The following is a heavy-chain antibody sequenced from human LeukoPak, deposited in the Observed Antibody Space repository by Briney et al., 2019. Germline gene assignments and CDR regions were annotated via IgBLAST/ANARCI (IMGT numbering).Heavy chain of an antibody. CDR1: GFTFSSYA. CDR3: ARALRDYYDSSGYYPDY. CDR2: ISYDGSNK. Sequence: GGSLRLSCAAPGFTFSSYAMHWVRQAPGKGLEWVAVISYDGSNKYYADSVKGRFTISRDNSKNTLYLQMNSLRAEDTAVYYCARALRDYYDSSGYYPDYWGQGTLVTVSS. D-gene: IGHD3-22*01. V-gene: IGHV3-30-3*01. J-gene: IGHJ4*02.